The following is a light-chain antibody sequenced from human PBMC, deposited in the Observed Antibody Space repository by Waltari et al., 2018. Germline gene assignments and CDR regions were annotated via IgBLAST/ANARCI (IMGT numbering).Light chain of an antibody. CDR1: SSDVGNYNY. Sequence: QSALTQPRSVSGSPGQSVTISCTGTSSDVGNYNYVSWYQQLPNKAPKLMIYDVSERPSGVPDRFSGSKSGNTASLTISVLLSEDEADYYCCSYAGSYTFVIFGGGTKLTVL. J-gene: IGLJ2*01. CDR2: DVS. V-gene: IGLV2-11*01. CDR3: CSYAGSYTFVI.